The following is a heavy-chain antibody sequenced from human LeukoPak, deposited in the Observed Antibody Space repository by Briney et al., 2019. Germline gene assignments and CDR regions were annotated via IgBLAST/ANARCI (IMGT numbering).Heavy chain of an antibody. D-gene: IGHD6-19*01. CDR3: VKDQYVGSAAVAGDY. J-gene: IGHJ4*02. CDR1: GFTFSSYG. V-gene: IGHV3-30*18. Sequence: GGSLRLSCAASGFTFSSYGIHWVRQAPGKGLEWVAHISNEDYADSVKGRFTMSRDNSENTLYLQMNSLRAEDTAVYYCVKDQYVGSAAVAGDYWGQGTLVIVSS. CDR2: ISNE.